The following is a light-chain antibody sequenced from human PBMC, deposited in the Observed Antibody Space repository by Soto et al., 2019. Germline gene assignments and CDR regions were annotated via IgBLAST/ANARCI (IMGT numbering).Light chain of an antibody. J-gene: IGKJ4*01. CDR2: AAS. CDR3: QQSYSIPLT. CDR1: QSISSY. Sequence: DIQMTQSPSSLSASVGDRVIITCRASQSISSYLNWYQQKPGKAPKLLIYAASSLQSGVPSRFSGSGSGTDYTLTISSLQPEDFATYYCQQSYSIPLTSGGGTKVEIK. V-gene: IGKV1-39*01.